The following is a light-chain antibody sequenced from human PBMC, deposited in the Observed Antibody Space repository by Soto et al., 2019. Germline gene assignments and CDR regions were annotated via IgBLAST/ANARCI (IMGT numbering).Light chain of an antibody. J-gene: IGKJ2*01. Sequence: IVMTQSPATLSVSPGERVTLSCRASQSVSSNLAWYQQKPGQAPRLLIFGSYIRATGVPARFSAGGSGTEFTLTISSLQSEDFAIYYCQQYNDWPTYTSGQGTSLEIK. V-gene: IGKV3-15*01. CDR2: GSY. CDR1: QSVSSN. CDR3: QQYNDWPTYT.